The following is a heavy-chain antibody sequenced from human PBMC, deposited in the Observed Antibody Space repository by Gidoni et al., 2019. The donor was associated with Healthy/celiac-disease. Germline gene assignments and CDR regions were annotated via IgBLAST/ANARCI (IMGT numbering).Heavy chain of an antibody. J-gene: IGHJ4*02. D-gene: IGHD2-8*01. Sequence: EVQLVESGGCLVQPGRSLRLSCAASGFTFDAYAMHWVRQAPGKGLEWVAGISWNSGSIGYADSVKGRFTISRDNAKNSLYLQMNSLRAEDTALYYCAKDPHVMSFDYYFDYWGQGTLVTVSS. CDR1: GFTFDAYA. V-gene: IGHV3-9*01. CDR2: ISWNSGSI. CDR3: AKDPHVMSFDYYFDY.